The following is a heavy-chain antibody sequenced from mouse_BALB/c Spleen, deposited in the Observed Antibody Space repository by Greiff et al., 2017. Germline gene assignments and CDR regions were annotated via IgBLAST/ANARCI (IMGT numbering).Heavy chain of an antibody. Sequence: VQRVESGPGLVAPSQSLSITCTVSGFSLTSYGVHWVRQPPGKGLEWLGVIWAGGSTNYNSALMSRLSISKDNSKSQVFLKMNSLQTDDTAMYYCARGGGNYGPYAMDYWGQGTSVTVSS. CDR3: ARGGGNYGPYAMDY. D-gene: IGHD2-1*01. J-gene: IGHJ4*01. CDR1: GFSLTSYG. CDR2: IWAGGST. V-gene: IGHV2-9*02.